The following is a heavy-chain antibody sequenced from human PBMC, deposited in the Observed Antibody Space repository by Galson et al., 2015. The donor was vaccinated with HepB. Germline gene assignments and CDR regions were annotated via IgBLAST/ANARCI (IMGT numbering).Heavy chain of an antibody. V-gene: IGHV3-30*04. D-gene: IGHD5-12*01. CDR2: ISYDGSNK. J-gene: IGHJ6*02. CDR3: AKVSGYDYYYNYGMDV. CDR1: GFTFSSYA. Sequence: SLRLSCAASGFTFSSYAFHWVRQAPGKGLDWVAVISYDGSNKNYADSVKGRFTVSRDNSKNILYLQMNSLRVEDTAVYYCAKVSGYDYYYNYGMDVWGQGTTVTVSS.